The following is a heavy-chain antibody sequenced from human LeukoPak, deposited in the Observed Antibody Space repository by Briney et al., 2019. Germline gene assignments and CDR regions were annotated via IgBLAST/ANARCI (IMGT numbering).Heavy chain of an antibody. J-gene: IGHJ4*02. Sequence: SGTLSLTCTVSGGSISSYYWSWIRQPPGKGLEWIGDIYYSGSTNYNPSLKSRVTISVDTSKSQFSLKLRSVTAADTAVYYCARQQHYDSSGYYDYWGQGTLVTVSS. V-gene: IGHV4-59*08. D-gene: IGHD3-22*01. CDR2: IYYSGST. CDR1: GGSISSYY. CDR3: ARQQHYDSSGYYDY.